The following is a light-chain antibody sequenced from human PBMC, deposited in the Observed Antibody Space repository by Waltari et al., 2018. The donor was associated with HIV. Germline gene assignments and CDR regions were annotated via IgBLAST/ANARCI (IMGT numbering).Light chain of an antibody. J-gene: IGLJ1*01. CDR3: GTWDSSLSAVV. CDR2: DNS. V-gene: IGLV1-51*01. CDR1: TSNIGNNY. Sequence: QSVLTQPLSVSAPPGQKVTISCSGRTSNIGNNYVSWYQRLPGTAPKLLIYDNSERPSGIPDRFSGSKSGTSATLGITGLQTGDEADYYCGTWDSSLSAVVFGTGTKVTVL.